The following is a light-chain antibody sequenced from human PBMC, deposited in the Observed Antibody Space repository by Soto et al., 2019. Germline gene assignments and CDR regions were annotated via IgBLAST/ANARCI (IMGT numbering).Light chain of an antibody. CDR1: QVISTS. Sequence: DIQLAQSPSFLSPYIGESVTNTCRASQVISTSLAWYQVKPAQAPKLLLYATSILESGVPSRFSATVSVTEFSLTITSLQPEDCATYYCQELFDSPITFGQGTRLEIK. CDR3: QELFDSPIT. V-gene: IGKV1-9*01. CDR2: ATS. J-gene: IGKJ5*01.